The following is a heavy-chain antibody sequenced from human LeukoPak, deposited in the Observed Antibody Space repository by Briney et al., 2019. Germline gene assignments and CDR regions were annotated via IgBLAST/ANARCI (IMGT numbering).Heavy chain of an antibody. CDR3: ARDPTQYSSGWYGY. J-gene: IGHJ4*02. D-gene: IGHD6-19*01. CDR1: GYSFTGYY. V-gene: IGHV1-2*04. Sequence: ASVKVSCKASGYSFTGYYMHWVRQAPGQGLEWMGWINPNSGGTNYAQKFQGWVTMTRDTSTSTAYMELRSLRSDDTAVYYCARDPTQYSSGWYGYWGQGTLVTVSS. CDR2: INPNSGGT.